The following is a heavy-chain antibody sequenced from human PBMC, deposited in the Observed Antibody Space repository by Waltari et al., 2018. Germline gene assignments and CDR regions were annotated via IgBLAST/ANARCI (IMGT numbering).Heavy chain of an antibody. CDR1: GYTLTELS. V-gene: IGHV1-24*01. D-gene: IGHD4-17*01. CDR2: CDPEDGET. J-gene: IGHJ5*02. CDR3: ATVTHPYGDYERDWFDP. Sequence: QVQLVQSGAEVKKPGASVKVSCKVSGYTLTELSMHWVRQAPGKGLGWMGGCDPEDGETSYAQKFQGRVTMTEETSTDTAYMELSSLRSEDTAVYYCATVTHPYGDYERDWFDPWGQGTLVTVSS.